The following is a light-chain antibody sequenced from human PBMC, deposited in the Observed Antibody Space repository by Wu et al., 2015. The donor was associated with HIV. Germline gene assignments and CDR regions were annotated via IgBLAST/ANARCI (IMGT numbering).Light chain of an antibody. CDR3: QQYGASLPHT. Sequence: IGLTQSPGTLSLSPGESAALSCRATENIHNKSLVWYYQSPGQAPRVLIYGAFIRAPGIPDRFSGGVSGTHFTLNIRDLRPEDFGVYYCQQYGASLPHTFGRGTKL. V-gene: IGKV3-20*01. CDR1: ENIHNKS. J-gene: IGKJ2*01. CDR2: GAF.